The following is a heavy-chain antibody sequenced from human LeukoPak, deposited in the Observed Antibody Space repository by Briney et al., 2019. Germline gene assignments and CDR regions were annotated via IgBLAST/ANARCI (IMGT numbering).Heavy chain of an antibody. Sequence: GGSLRLSCAASGFTFSSYGMHWVRQAPGKGLEWVALILYDGNSRYTDSVRGRFTISRDNSHNMLYLQMNSLRPEDTAVYYCARTRSSGWYEGPYYGMDVWGQGTTVTVSS. D-gene: IGHD6-19*01. CDR1: GFTFSSYG. CDR2: ILYDGNSR. V-gene: IGHV3-30*02. J-gene: IGHJ6*02. CDR3: ARTRSSGWYEGPYYGMDV.